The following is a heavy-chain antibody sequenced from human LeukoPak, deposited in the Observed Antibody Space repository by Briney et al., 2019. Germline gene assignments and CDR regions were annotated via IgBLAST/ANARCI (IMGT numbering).Heavy chain of an antibody. CDR3: ARGDYVWGSPYYYYYMDV. J-gene: IGHJ6*03. V-gene: IGHV3-48*01. CDR2: ISSGNSTI. D-gene: IGHD3-16*01. CDR1: GFTFSSYS. Sequence: PGGPLRLPCAASGFTFSSYSMNWPRQAPRKGLEWVSYISSGNSTIHYADSVKGRFTISRDNAKNSLYLQMNSLRAEDTAVYYCARGDYVWGSPYYYYYMDVWGKGPTVTVSS.